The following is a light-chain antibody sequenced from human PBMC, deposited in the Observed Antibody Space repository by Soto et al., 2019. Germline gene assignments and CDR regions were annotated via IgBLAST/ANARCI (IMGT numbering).Light chain of an antibody. CDR1: QSVSSY. Sequence: EIVLTQSPATLSLSPGESATLSCRASQSVSSYLAWYQQKPGQAPRLLIYDASNRATGIPARFSGSGSGTDFTLSISSLEPEDFAVYYCQQRSSWGITVGQGTRLEIK. J-gene: IGKJ5*01. CDR2: DAS. V-gene: IGKV3-11*01. CDR3: QQRSSWGIT.